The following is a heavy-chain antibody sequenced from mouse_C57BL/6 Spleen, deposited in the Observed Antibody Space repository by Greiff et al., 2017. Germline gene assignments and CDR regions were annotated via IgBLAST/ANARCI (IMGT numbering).Heavy chain of an antibody. Sequence: QVQLQQSGPELVKPGASVKISCKASGYSFTSYYIHWVKQRPGQGLAWIGWIYPGSGNTKYNEKFKGKATLTADTSSSTAYMQLSSLTSEDSAVYYCARGRDYDGFDYWGQGTTLTVSS. CDR2: IYPGSGNT. CDR3: ARGRDYDGFDY. J-gene: IGHJ2*01. CDR1: GYSFTSYY. V-gene: IGHV1-66*01. D-gene: IGHD2-4*01.